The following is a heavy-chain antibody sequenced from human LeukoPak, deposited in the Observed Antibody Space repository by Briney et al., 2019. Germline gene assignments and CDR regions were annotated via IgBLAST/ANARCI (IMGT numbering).Heavy chain of an antibody. D-gene: IGHD1-26*01. J-gene: IGHJ6*02. CDR2: IYYSGST. Sequence: SETLSPTCTVSGGSISSYYWSWIRQPPGKGLEWIGYIYYSGSTNYNPSLKSRVTISVDTSKNQFSLKLSSVTAADTAVYYCARDGKVGATYYYYGMDVWGQGTTVTVSS. V-gene: IGHV4-59*01. CDR1: GGSISSYY. CDR3: ARDGKVGATYYYYGMDV.